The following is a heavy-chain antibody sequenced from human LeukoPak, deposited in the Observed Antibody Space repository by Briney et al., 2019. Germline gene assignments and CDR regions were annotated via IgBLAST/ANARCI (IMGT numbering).Heavy chain of an antibody. D-gene: IGHD1-26*01. J-gene: IGHJ5*02. CDR3: ATLDYSGTNPNS. Sequence: ASVKVSCKLSGYTLKEFSMHWVRQAPGKGLEWMGGFEGDEKVYAQKFQGKITMTEDTSTDTAYMELSSLRSEDTAVYFCATLDYSGTNPNSWGLGTLVIVSS. CDR2: FEGDEK. V-gene: IGHV1-24*01. CDR1: GYTLKEFS.